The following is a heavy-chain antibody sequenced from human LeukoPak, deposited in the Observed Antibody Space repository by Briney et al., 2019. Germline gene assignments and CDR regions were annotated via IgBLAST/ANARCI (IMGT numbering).Heavy chain of an antibody. CDR2: ISGSGGST. D-gene: IGHD2-2*02. V-gene: IGHV3-23*01. CDR1: GFNLTDYW. J-gene: IGHJ4*02. Sequence: GGSLRLSCAASGFNLTDYWMSWVRQAPGKGLEWVSAISGSGGSTYYADSVKGRFTISRDNSKNTLYLQMNSLRAEDTAVYYCAKISANIVVVPAAIDYWGQGTLVTVSS. CDR3: AKISANIVVVPAAIDY.